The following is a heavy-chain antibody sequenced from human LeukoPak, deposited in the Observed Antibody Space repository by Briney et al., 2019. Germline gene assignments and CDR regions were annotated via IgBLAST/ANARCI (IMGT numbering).Heavy chain of an antibody. J-gene: IGHJ4*02. D-gene: IGHD6-19*01. Sequence: ASVKVSCKASGFKFTNFNFNWVRQAPGQGLEWMGWISVHNGNTNYGQKSQGRVTLTTDTSTNTVYMELRSLRSDDTAIYYCAREVGSGWYYFDYWGQGTLVTVSS. CDR3: AREVGSGWYYFDY. CDR2: ISVHNGNT. CDR1: GFKFTNFN. V-gene: IGHV1-18*01.